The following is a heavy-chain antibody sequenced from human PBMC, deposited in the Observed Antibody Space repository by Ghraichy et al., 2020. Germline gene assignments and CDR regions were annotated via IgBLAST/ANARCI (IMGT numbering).Heavy chain of an antibody. V-gene: IGHV3-11*01. CDR1: GFTFSDYY. CDR2: ISSSGSTI. Sequence: LSLTCAASGFTFSDYYMSWIRQAPGKGLEWVSYISSSGSTIYYADSVKGRFTISRDNAKNSLYLQMNSLRAEDTAVYYCARDAYSNSRYNWFDPWGQGTLVTVSS. D-gene: IGHD4-11*01. CDR3: ARDAYSNSRYNWFDP. J-gene: IGHJ5*02.